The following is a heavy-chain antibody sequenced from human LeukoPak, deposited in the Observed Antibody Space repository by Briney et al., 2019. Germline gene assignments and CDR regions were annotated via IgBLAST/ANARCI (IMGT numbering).Heavy chain of an antibody. CDR3: ADSNDWYPTDY. CDR2: IGRTGDDT. J-gene: IGHJ4*02. CDR1: GFTFSTYA. D-gene: IGHD4-11*01. Sequence: GGSLRLSCAASGFTFSTYAMRWVRQAPGKGLEWVSSIGRTGDDTYYADSVKGRFTISRDNSKNTLYLQMNSLRAEDTAVYYCADSNDWYPTDYWGQGTLVTVSS. V-gene: IGHV3-23*01.